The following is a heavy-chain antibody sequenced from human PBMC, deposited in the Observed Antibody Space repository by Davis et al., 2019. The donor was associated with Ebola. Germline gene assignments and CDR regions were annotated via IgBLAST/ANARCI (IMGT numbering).Heavy chain of an antibody. D-gene: IGHD3-22*01. CDR1: GGSFSGYY. CDR3: ARVRRITMIVVVISQSYYYYGMDV. Sequence: SETLSLTCAVYGGSFSGYYWSWIRQPPGKGLEWIGEINHSGSTNYNPSLKSRVTISVDTSKNQFSLKLSSVTAADTAVYYCARVRRITMIVVVISQSYYYYGMDVWGQETTVTVSS. V-gene: IGHV4-34*01. CDR2: INHSGST. J-gene: IGHJ6*02.